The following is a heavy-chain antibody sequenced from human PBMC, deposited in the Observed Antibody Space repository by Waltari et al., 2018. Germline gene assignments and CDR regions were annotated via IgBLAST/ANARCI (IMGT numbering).Heavy chain of an antibody. V-gene: IGHV3-7*01. CDR1: GFTFKNYW. D-gene: IGHD1-1*01. Sequence: EVHLVQSGGGLIQPGGSLRLSCGVSGFTFKNYWMTWVRQAPGKGLDVVANINQDGRDKNYVDSVEGRFTISRDNAQNSVYLQMNSLRAEDTAVYYCARDVPNGYFDYWGSGTLVTVSS. CDR3: ARDVPNGYFDY. CDR2: INQDGRDK. J-gene: IGHJ4*02.